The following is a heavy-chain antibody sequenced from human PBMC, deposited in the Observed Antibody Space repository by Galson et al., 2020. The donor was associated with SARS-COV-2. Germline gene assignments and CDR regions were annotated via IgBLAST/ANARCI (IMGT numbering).Heavy chain of an antibody. J-gene: IGHJ6*02. CDR1: GFTVSSNY. Sequence: GESLKISCAASGFTVSSNYMSWVRQAPGKGLEWVSVIYSGGSTYYADSVKGRFTISRDNSKNTLYLQMNSLRAEDTAVYYCARDDAGYYYYGMDVWGQGTTVTVSS. CDR3: ARDDAGYYYYGMDV. CDR2: IYSGGST. V-gene: IGHV3-66*01. D-gene: IGHD3-10*01.